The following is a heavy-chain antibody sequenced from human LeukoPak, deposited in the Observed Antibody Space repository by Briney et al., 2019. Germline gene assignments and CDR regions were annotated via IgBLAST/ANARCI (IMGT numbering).Heavy chain of an antibody. J-gene: IGHJ6*02. CDR3: AKEMGYGDYYYGMDV. D-gene: IGHD4-17*01. CDR2: ISYDGSNK. CDR1: GFTFNSYG. V-gene: IGHV3-30*18. Sequence: GRSLRLSCAASGFTFNSYGMLWVRQAPGKGLEWVAVISYDGSNKYYADSVKGRFTISRDNSKHTLYLQMNSLRAEDTAVYHCAKEMGYGDYYYGMDVWGQGTTVTVSS.